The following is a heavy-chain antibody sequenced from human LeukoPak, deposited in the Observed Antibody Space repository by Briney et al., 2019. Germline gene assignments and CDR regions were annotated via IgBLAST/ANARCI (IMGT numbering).Heavy chain of an antibody. CDR1: GYTFTGYY. J-gene: IGHJ3*02. CDR3: ARVKSYYYDTSDKDAFDI. Sequence: ASVKVSCKASGYTFTGYYMHWVRQAPGQGLEWMGIINPRGGSTSYTQKFQGRVTMTRDTSTSTVYMELSSLRSEDTAVYYCARVKSYYYDTSDKDAFDIWGQGTMVTVSS. D-gene: IGHD3-22*01. V-gene: IGHV1-46*01. CDR2: INPRGGST.